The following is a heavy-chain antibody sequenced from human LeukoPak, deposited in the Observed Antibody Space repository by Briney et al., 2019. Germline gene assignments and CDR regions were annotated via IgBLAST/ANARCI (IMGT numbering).Heavy chain of an antibody. Sequence: GASVKVSCKASGGTFSSYAISWVRQAPGQGLEWMGGIIPIFGTANYAQKFQGRVTITADESTSTAYMELSSLRSEDTAVYYCARGEDDYYDSSGYYPLDYWGQGTLVTVSS. V-gene: IGHV1-69*01. D-gene: IGHD3-22*01. J-gene: IGHJ4*02. CDR2: IIPIFGTA. CDR3: ARGEDDYYDSSGYYPLDY. CDR1: GGTFSSYA.